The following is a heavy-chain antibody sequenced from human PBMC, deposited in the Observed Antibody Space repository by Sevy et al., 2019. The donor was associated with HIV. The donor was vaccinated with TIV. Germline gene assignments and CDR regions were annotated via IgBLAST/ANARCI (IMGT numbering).Heavy chain of an antibody. V-gene: IGHV3-30*18. CDR1: GLTLSSCG. D-gene: IGHD7-27*01. CDR3: AKDSTGFYGMDV. Sequence: GGSLRLSCAASGLTLSSCGMHWARQAPGKALEWVAVISYDGSNKYYAESVKGRFTISRDTSKNTLYLRMNSLRAEDTAVYYCAKDSTGFYGMDVWGQGTTVTVSS. CDR2: ISYDGSNK. J-gene: IGHJ6*02.